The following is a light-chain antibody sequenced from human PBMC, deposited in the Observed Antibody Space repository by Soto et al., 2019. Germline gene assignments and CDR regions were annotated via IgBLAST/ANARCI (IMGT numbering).Light chain of an antibody. V-gene: IGKV1-27*01. CDR3: QKYDRAPWT. CDR2: GAS. CDR1: QGISNY. J-gene: IGKJ1*01. Sequence: EIQMTQSPSSLSASVGDRVTITCRASQGISNYLAWYQQKPGKVPKLLIYGASTLQSGVPSRLSGSGSGTDFTLSSNSLQPEDVATYYCQKYDRAPWTFGQGTKVEIK.